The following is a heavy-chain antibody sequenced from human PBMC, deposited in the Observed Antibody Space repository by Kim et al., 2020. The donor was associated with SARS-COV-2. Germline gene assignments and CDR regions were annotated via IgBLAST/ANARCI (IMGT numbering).Heavy chain of an antibody. J-gene: IGHJ6*02. CDR2: IYYSGST. D-gene: IGHD3-10*01. V-gene: IGHV4-59*01. CDR1: GGSISSYY. CDR3: AREIASRSGRTYYYGMDV. Sequence: SETLSLTCTVSGGSISSYYWSWIRQPPGKGLEWIGYIYYSGSTNYNPSLKSRVTISVDTSKNQFSLKLSSVTAADTAVYYCAREIASRSGRTYYYGMDVWGQGTTVTVSS.